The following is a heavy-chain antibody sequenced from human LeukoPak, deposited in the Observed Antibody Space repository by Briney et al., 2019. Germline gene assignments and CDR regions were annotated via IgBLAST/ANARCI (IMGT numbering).Heavy chain of an antibody. V-gene: IGHV4-59*08. CDR2: IYYSGST. D-gene: IGHD3-10*02. Sequence: SETLSLTCAVYGGSFSGYYWSWIRQPPGKGLEWIGYIYYSGSTNYNPSLKSRVTISVDTSKNQFSLKLSSVTAADTAVYYCARMLGENWGQGTLVTVSS. J-gene: IGHJ4*02. CDR3: ARMLGEN. CDR1: GGSFSGYY.